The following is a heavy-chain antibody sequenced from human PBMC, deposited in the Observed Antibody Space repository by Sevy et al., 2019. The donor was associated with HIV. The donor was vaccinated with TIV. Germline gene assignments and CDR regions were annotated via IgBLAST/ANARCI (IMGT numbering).Heavy chain of an antibody. CDR2: INPKRVGT. CDR1: GYTFTDYY. CDR3: ARVVEPAGIDPYYYGVDV. J-gene: IGHJ6*02. D-gene: IGHD2-2*02. V-gene: IGHV1-2*02. Sequence: ASVKVSCKASGYTFTDYYIHWVRQAPGQGLEWMGWINPKRVGTNYAQKFHGRVTMTRDTSFSTAFMELSRLRPDDTAVYYCARVVEPAGIDPYYYGVDVWGPGATVTVSS.